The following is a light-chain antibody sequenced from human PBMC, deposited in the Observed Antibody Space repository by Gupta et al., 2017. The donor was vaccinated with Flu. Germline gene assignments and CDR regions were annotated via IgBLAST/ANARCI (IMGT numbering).Light chain of an antibody. CDR3: SSYTSSSTWV. CDR2: DVS. Sequence: TSSDVGGYNYVSWYQQHPGKAPKLMIYDVSNRPSGVSNRFSGSKSGNTASLTISGLQAEDDADYYCSSYTSSSTWVFGGGTKLTVL. J-gene: IGLJ3*02. CDR1: SSDVGGYNY. V-gene: IGLV2-14*04.